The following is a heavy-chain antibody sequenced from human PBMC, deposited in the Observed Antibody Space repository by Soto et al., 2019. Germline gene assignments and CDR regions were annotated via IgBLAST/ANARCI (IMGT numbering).Heavy chain of an antibody. Sequence: SETLSLTCTVSGGSISSYYWSWIRQPPGKGLEWIGYIYYSGSTNYNPSLKSRVTISVDTSKNQFSLKLSSVTAADTAVYYCARGNYYGSGSYHGLYYYYGMDVWGPGTTVTVYS. J-gene: IGHJ6*02. CDR1: GGSISSYY. CDR2: IYYSGST. D-gene: IGHD3-10*01. CDR3: ARGNYYGSGSYHGLYYYYGMDV. V-gene: IGHV4-59*01.